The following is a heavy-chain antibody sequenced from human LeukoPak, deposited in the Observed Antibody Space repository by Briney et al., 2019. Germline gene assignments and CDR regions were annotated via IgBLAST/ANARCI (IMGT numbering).Heavy chain of an antibody. Sequence: SETLSLTCTVSGGSISSGGYYWSWIRQHPGKGLEWIGYIYYSGSTYYNPSLKSRVTISVDTSKNQFSLKLSSVTAADTAVYYCARVDYGPGWEYARGGWFDPWGQGTLVTVSS. CDR2: IYYSGST. D-gene: IGHD3-16*01. V-gene: IGHV4-31*03. J-gene: IGHJ5*02. CDR3: ARVDYGPGWEYARGGWFDP. CDR1: GGSISSGGYY.